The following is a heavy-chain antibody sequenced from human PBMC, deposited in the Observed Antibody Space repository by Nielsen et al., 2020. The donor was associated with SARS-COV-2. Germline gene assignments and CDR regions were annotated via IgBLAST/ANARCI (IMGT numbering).Heavy chain of an antibody. J-gene: IGHJ4*02. Sequence: GESLKISCAASGFTFSNSWMHWVRQAPGKGLVWVSRISPDGDTVNYADSVRGRFTISRGNGKNSLYLQMNSLRVEDTAVYYCAREGRKLPLDYWGQGTLVTVSS. CDR2: ISPDGDTV. CDR1: GFTFSNSW. D-gene: IGHD5-24*01. CDR3: AREGRKLPLDY. V-gene: IGHV3-74*01.